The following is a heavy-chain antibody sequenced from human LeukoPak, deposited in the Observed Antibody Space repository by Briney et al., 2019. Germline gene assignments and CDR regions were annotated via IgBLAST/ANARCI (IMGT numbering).Heavy chain of an antibody. Sequence: ASVKVSCKASGYTFTTYYVHWVRQAPGQGLEWMGIINPSGGSTTYAQKFRGRLTMTRDMSTSTVYMELSSLRSEDTAVYYCARDNNDYVWGSYRYGFDPWGQGTLVTVSS. D-gene: IGHD3-16*02. CDR1: GYTFTTYY. CDR2: INPSGGST. CDR3: ARDNNDYVWGSYRYGFDP. V-gene: IGHV1-46*01. J-gene: IGHJ5*02.